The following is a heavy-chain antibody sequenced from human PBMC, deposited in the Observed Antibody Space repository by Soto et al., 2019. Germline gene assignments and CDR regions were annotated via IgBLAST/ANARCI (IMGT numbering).Heavy chain of an antibody. CDR3: ARSIVVVTALDY. CDR2: INAGNGNT. D-gene: IGHD2-21*02. J-gene: IGHJ4*02. Sequence: HVQIVQSGAEEKKPGASVKVSCKTSGYNFTSYAMHSVRQAPGQRLEWMGWINAGNGNTKYSQKWKGRVTITRDTAASTTYMELSSLRSEDTAVDYCARSIVVVTALDYWGQGSLVTVSS. CDR1: GYNFTSYA. V-gene: IGHV1-3*05.